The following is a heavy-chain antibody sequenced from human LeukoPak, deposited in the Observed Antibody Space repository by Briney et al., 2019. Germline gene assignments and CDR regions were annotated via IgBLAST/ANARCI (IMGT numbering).Heavy chain of an antibody. J-gene: IGHJ4*02. CDR2: IYTSGST. Sequence: SETLSLTCTVSGGSISSGSYYWSWIRQPAGKGLEWIGRIYTSGSTNYNPSLKSRVTISVDTPKNQFSLKLSSVTAADTAVYYCAKGYFDYWGQGTLVTVSS. CDR3: AKGYFDY. V-gene: IGHV4-61*02. CDR1: GGSISSGSYY.